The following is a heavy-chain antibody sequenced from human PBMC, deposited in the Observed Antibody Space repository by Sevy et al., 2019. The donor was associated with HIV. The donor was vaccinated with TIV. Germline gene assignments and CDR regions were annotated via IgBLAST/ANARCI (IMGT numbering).Heavy chain of an antibody. CDR3: TRGGPNQQQLDYFDY. V-gene: IGHV4-59*01. CDR2: IYYSGST. Sequence: SETLSLTCTVSRGSISTYYWTWIRQPPGKGLEWIGYIYYSGSTDYNPSLKSRVTMSIDTSKNQFSLKVRSVTAADTAVYYCTRGGPNQQQLDYFDYWGQGTLVTVSS. D-gene: IGHD6-13*01. J-gene: IGHJ4*02. CDR1: RGSISTYY.